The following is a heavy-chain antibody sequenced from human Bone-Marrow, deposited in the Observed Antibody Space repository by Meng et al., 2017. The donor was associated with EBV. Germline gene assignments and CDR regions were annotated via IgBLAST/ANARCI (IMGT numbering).Heavy chain of an antibody. D-gene: IGHD2-2*02. V-gene: IGHV4-4*02. Sequence: QGQPPESGPGLGNPSGPLSLTCAVSGRSISSSNWWSWVRQPPGKGLEWIGEIYHSGSTNYNPSLKSRVTISVDKSKNQFSLKLSSVTAADTAVYYCARGGVVPAAIGNWFDPWGQGTLVTVSS. CDR3: ARGGVVPAAIGNWFDP. CDR1: GRSISSSNW. CDR2: IYHSGST. J-gene: IGHJ5*02.